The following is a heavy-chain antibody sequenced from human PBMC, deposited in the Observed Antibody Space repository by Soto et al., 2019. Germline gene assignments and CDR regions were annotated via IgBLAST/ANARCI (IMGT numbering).Heavy chain of an antibody. V-gene: IGHV3-48*03. D-gene: IGHD1-7*01. Sequence: EVQLVESGGGLVQPGGSLRLSCAASGFTFSTYEMNWVRQAPGKGLEWVSYISSSGGAMYYADSVKGRFIISRDNAKNSLYLQMNSLRAEDTAVYYCASFGAGTIHYYFDYWGQGTLVTVSS. CDR2: ISSSGGAM. CDR1: GFTFSTYE. J-gene: IGHJ4*02. CDR3: ASFGAGTIHYYFDY.